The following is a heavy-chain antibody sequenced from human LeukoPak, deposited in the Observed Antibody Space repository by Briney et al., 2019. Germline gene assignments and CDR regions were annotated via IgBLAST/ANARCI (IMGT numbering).Heavy chain of an antibody. Sequence: SETLSLTCTVSGGSLSSYYWSWIRQPPGKGLEWIGYIYYSGSTNYNPSLKSRVTISVDTSKNQFSLKLNSVTAADTALYYCARGSRVAVSGSRPFDPWGQGTLVTVSS. D-gene: IGHD6-13*01. CDR2: IYYSGST. V-gene: IGHV4-59*12. CDR3: ARGSRVAVSGSRPFDP. CDR1: GGSLSSYY. J-gene: IGHJ5*02.